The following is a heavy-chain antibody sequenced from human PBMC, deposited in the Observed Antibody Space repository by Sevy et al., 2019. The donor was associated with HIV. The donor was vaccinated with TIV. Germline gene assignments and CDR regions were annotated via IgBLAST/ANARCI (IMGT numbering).Heavy chain of an antibody. CDR2: ISYDGSNK. CDR1: GFTFSSYG. Sequence: GGSLRLSCAASGFTFSSYGMHWVRQAPGKGLEWVEVISYDGSNKYYAHSVKGRFTISRDNSKNTRYLQMNSMSAEDTDVYYCAKDFGNEGELYDYWGQGTLVTVSS. V-gene: IGHV3-30*18. J-gene: IGHJ4*02. CDR3: AKDFGNEGELYDY. D-gene: IGHD3-16*01.